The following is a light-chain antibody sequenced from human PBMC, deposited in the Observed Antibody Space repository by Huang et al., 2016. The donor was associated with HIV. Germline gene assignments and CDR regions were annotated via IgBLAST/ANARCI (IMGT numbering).Light chain of an antibody. V-gene: IGKV3-11*01. CDR2: DSS. CDR3: QQRGFWPLT. CDR1: QNVSNY. J-gene: IGKJ4*01. Sequence: EVVLTQSPATLSLSPGARGTLYCRASQNVSNYLARYQQRLGQPPRLLIYDSSHRATGTPARFSGGGSGTDFSLTISSLEPEDFAVYYCQQRGFWPLTFGGGTKVDMK.